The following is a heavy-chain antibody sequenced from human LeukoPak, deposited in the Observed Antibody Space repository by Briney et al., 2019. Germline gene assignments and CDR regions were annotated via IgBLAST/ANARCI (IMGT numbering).Heavy chain of an antibody. CDR1: GYTFTGYY. D-gene: IGHD3-9*01. Sequence: GASVKVSCKASGYTFTGYYMHWVRQAPGQGLEWMGWINPNSGGTNYAQKFQGRVTMTRDTSISTAYMELSRLRSDDTAVYYCASLPRTYDILTGLDYWGQGTLVTVSS. J-gene: IGHJ4*02. CDR2: INPNSGGT. V-gene: IGHV1-2*02. CDR3: ASLPRTYDILTGLDY.